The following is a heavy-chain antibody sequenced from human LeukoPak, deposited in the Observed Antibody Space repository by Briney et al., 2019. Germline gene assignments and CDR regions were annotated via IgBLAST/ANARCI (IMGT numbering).Heavy chain of an antibody. D-gene: IGHD2-15*01. CDR3: AKDLHDAAADY. J-gene: IGHJ4*02. CDR2: IKSDGTGM. Sequence: GSLRLSSAASGFTFTDWWMHWVRQAPGKGLEWVSRIKSDGTGMTYAESVRGRFAISRDNAKNSVYLQMNSLRADDTAVYYCAKDLHDAAADYWGQGTLVTVSS. CDR1: GFTFTDWW. V-gene: IGHV3-74*01.